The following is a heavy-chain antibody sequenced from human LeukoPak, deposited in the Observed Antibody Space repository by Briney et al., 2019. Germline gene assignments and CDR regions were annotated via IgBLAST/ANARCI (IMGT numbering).Heavy chain of an antibody. CDR3: ARGRLIHLFDY. CDR2: IYSGGST. D-gene: IGHD5-18*01. CDR1: GFTVSSNY. Sequence: GGSLRLSCAASGFTVSSNYISWVRQAPGKGLEWVSVIYSGGSTYYADSVKGRFTISRDNSKNTLYLQMNSLRAEDTAVYYCARGRLIHLFDYWGQGTLVTVSS. V-gene: IGHV3-53*01. J-gene: IGHJ4*02.